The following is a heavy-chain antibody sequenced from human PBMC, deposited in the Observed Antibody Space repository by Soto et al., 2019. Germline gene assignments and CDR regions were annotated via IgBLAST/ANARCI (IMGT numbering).Heavy chain of an antibody. CDR3: ASLGGFEGYYYYYMDV. Sequence: EVQLVEFGGGLVKPGGSLRLSCAASGFTFSSYSMNWVRQAPGKGLEWVSSISSSSSYIYYADSVKGRFTISRDNAKNSLYLQMNSLRAEDTAVYYCASLGGFEGYYYYYMDVWGKGTTVTVSS. CDR2: ISSSSSYI. D-gene: IGHD3-16*01. J-gene: IGHJ6*03. CDR1: GFTFSSYS. V-gene: IGHV3-21*01.